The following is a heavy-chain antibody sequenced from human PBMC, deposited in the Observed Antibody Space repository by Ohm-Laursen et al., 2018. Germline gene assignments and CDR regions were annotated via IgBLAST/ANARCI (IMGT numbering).Heavy chain of an antibody. CDR2: ISGSGGST. D-gene: IGHD4-17*01. CDR3: ARNPHTVTKVFALGMDV. J-gene: IGHJ6*02. Sequence: GSLRLSCTASGITFSSYAMNWVRQAPGKGLEWVSGISGSGGSTDYADSVKGRFTISRDNSKNTLYLQMNSLRAEDTAVYYCARNPHTVTKVFALGMDVWGQGTTVTVSS. V-gene: IGHV3-23*01. CDR1: GITFSSYA.